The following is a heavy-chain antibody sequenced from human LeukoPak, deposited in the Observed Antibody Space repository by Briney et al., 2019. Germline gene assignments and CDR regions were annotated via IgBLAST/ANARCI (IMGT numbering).Heavy chain of an antibody. CDR2: IHYSGST. D-gene: IGHD3-10*01. CDR1: GGSVSSDNYH. J-gene: IGHJ5*02. Sequence: SETLSLTCTVSGGSVSSDNYHWTWIRQSPGKGLEWIGYIHYSGSTIYNPSLTSRVTIPVHTSKNQFSLKLSSVTAADTAVYYCARGRPVLLWFGEPSNWFDPWGQGTLVTVSS. CDR3: ARGRPVLLWFGEPSNWFDP. V-gene: IGHV4-61*01.